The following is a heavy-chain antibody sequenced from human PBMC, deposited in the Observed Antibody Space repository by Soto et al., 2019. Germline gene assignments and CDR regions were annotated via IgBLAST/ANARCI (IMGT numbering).Heavy chain of an antibody. CDR1: GFTFSSYA. CDR3: ARDRVYSSSWVDY. Sequence: QVQLVASGGGVVQPGRSLRLSCAASGFTFSSYAMHWVRQAPGKGLEWVAVISYDGSNKYYADSVKGRFTISRDNSKNTLYLQMNSMRAEDTAVYYCARDRVYSSSWVDYWGQGNLVTVSS. CDR2: ISYDGSNK. V-gene: IGHV3-30-3*01. D-gene: IGHD6-13*01. J-gene: IGHJ4*02.